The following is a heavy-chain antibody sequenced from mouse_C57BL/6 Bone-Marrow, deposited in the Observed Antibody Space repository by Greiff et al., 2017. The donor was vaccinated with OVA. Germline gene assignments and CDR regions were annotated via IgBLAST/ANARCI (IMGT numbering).Heavy chain of an antibody. J-gene: IGHJ3*01. CDR3: ATQDGLLGGFAY. Sequence: DVKLVESGGGLVKPGGSLKLSCAASGFTFSDYGMHWVRQAPEKGLEWVAYISSGSSTIYYADTVKGRFTISRDNAKNTLFLQMTSLRSEDTAMYDCATQDGLLGGFAYWGQGTLVTVSA. V-gene: IGHV5-17*01. D-gene: IGHD3-3*01. CDR2: ISSGSSTI. CDR1: GFTFSDYG.